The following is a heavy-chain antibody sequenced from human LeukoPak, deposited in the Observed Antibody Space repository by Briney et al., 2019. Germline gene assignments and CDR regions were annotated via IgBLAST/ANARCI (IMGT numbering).Heavy chain of an antibody. Sequence: GGSPRLSCAASGFTFSSYEMNWVRQAPGKGLEWVSYISSSGSTIYYADSVKGRFTISRDNAKNSLYLQMNSLRAEDTAVYYCARDRIGWFDYWGQGTLVTVFS. CDR2: ISSSGSTI. J-gene: IGHJ4*02. CDR3: ARDRIGWFDY. V-gene: IGHV3-48*03. D-gene: IGHD2-15*01. CDR1: GFTFSSYE.